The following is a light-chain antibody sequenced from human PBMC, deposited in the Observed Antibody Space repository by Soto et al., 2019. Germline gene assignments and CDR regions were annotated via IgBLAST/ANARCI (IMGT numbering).Light chain of an antibody. CDR3: SAWDDSLHGYV. CDR2: YDD. J-gene: IGLJ1*01. V-gene: IGLV1-36*01. Sequence: QSVLTQPPSVSEAPRQRVTISCSGSRSNIGDNAVNWYQQVPGKAPKLLIYYDDLLPSGVSDRFSGSKSGTSASLAISGLQSDDEADYYCSAWDDSLHGYVFGTGTKSPS. CDR1: RSNIGDNA.